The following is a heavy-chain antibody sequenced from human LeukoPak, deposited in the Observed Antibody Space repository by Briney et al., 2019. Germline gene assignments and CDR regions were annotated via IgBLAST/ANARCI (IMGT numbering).Heavy chain of an antibody. CDR1: GFTFSSYS. CDR3: ARDKYYYGSGSVFDY. V-gene: IGHV3-48*01. J-gene: IGHJ4*02. D-gene: IGHD3-10*01. CDR2: ISSSSTI. Sequence: GGSLRLSCAASGFTFSSYSMNWVRQAPGKGLEWVSYISSSSTIYYADSVKGRFTISRDNAKNSLYLQMNSLRAEDTAVYYCARDKYYYGSGSVFDYWGQGTLVTVSS.